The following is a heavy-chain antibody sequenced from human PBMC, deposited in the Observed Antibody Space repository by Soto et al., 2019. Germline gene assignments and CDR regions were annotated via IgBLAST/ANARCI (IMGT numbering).Heavy chain of an antibody. V-gene: IGHV4-4*07. J-gene: IGHJ6*02. CDR1: GDSLGNYD. CDR3: ARADYEILTGSYAMDV. CDR2: VSSSGNT. Sequence: SETLSLTCTVSGDSLGNYDWFWIRQPVGKGLEWIGRVSSSGNTNANPTLNSRATMSIDTSKNQFSLRLRSVTAADTAVYYCARADYEILTGSYAMDVWGHGTTVTTSS. D-gene: IGHD3-9*01.